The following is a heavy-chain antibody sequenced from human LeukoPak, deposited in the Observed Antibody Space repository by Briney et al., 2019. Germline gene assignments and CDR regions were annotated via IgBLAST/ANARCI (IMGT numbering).Heavy chain of an antibody. J-gene: IGHJ4*02. CDR2: ISGSDTST. CDR1: GFTFSNYA. D-gene: IGHD1-26*01. CDR3: AKRGAEVGTTIAPGDY. Sequence: GGSLRLSCAASGFTFSNYAMNWVRQAPGKGLEWVSTISGSDTSTYYADSVKGRFTISRDNSKNTLYLQMNSLRAEDTAVYYCAKRGAEVGTTIAPGDYWGQGTLVTVSS. V-gene: IGHV3-23*01.